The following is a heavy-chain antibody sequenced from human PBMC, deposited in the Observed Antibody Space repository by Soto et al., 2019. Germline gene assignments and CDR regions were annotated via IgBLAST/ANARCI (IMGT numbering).Heavy chain of an antibody. CDR2: ISSTTNYI. Sequence: GSLRLSCAASGFTFTRYSMNWVRQAPGKGLEWVSSISSTTNYIYYGDSMKGRFTISRDNAKNSLYLEMNSLRAEDTAVYYCARETEDLTSNFDYWGQGTLVTVSS. CDR3: ARETEDLTSNFDY. J-gene: IGHJ4*02. CDR1: GFTFTRYS. V-gene: IGHV3-21*06.